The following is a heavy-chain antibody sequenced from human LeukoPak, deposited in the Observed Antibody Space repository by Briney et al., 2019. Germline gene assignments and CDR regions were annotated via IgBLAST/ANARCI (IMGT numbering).Heavy chain of an antibody. V-gene: IGHV3-21*01. J-gene: IGHJ6*03. CDR3: PRYGSGLSLQTSGHYKDV. CDR1: GFRLSSYT. Sequence: GGSLRLSHAASGFRLSSYTTGAVRQAPGRGLEWVSCLSSTSTYIYYADSVKGRFTISRDNAKNSLYLQMNSLRAEDTAVYYCPRYGSGLSLQTSGHYKDVWGKGTTVTVSS. CDR2: LSSTSTYI. D-gene: IGHD6-25*01.